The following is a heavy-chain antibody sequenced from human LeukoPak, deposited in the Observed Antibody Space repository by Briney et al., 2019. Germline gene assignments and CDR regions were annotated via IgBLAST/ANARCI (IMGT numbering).Heavy chain of an antibody. D-gene: IGHD2-8*01. V-gene: IGHV3-33*01. J-gene: IGHJ3*02. Sequence: GGSLRLSCAASGFTFSSYGMHWVRQAPGKGLEWVAVIWYDGRNKFYADSLKGRFTIFRDNSKNTLYLQMNSLRAEDTAVYYCAGANRGDAFDIWGQGTLVTVSS. CDR2: IWYDGRNK. CDR1: GFTFSSYG. CDR3: AGANRGDAFDI.